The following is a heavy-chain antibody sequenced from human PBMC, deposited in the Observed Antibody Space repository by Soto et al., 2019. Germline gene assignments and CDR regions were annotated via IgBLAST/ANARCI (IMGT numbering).Heavy chain of an antibody. V-gene: IGHV3-23*01. Sequence: EVQLLESGGGLVQPGGSLRLSCEASGFTFSSYAMNWVRKAPAKGLEWVSAISDNGGSTYSADSVKGRFTISRDNSKHTLFLQINSVRAEDTAIYYCAKEGEWELGDAFDMWGQGTMVSVSS. CDR2: ISDNGGST. CDR3: AKEGEWELGDAFDM. D-gene: IGHD1-26*01. CDR1: GFTFSSYA. J-gene: IGHJ3*02.